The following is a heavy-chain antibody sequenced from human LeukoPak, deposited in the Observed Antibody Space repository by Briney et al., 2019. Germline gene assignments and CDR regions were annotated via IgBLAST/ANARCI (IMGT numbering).Heavy chain of an antibody. V-gene: IGHV5-51*01. J-gene: IGHJ6*02. D-gene: IGHD3-10*01. CDR1: GYSFTSYW. CDR2: IYPGDSYT. Sequence: GESLKISCKGSGYSFTSYWIGWVRQMPGKGLEWMGIIYPGDSYTRYSPSFQGQVTISADKSISTAFLQWSSLKASDTAIYYCARHGDWASGIYRSYYYDMDVWGQGTTVTVSS. CDR3: ARHGDWASGIYRSYYYDMDV.